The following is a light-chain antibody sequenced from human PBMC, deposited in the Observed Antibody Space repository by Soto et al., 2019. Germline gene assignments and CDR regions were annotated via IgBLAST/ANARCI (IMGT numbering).Light chain of an antibody. CDR3: QSYDISLSGWV. Sequence: QSVLTQPTSVTGASGQRVTISCTGSGSNIGAGSDVHWYQQLPGTAPKLLVYGNNNRPSGVPDRFSGSKSATSASLAITGLQAEDEADYYCQSYDISLSGWVFGTGTQLTVL. J-gene: IGLJ1*01. CDR2: GNN. CDR1: GSNIGAGSD. V-gene: IGLV1-40*01.